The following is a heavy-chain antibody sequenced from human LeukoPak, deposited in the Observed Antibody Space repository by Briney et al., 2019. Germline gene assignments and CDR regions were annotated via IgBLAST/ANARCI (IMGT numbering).Heavy chain of an antibody. V-gene: IGHV1-2*02. Sequence: ASVKVSCKASGYTFTGYYMHWVRQAPGQGLEWMGWINPNRGGTNYAQKFQGRVTMTRDTSISTAYMGLSVLRSDDTAVYYCAREGIRDTPMVFDYWNRGTLVTVPS. J-gene: IGHJ4*02. CDR2: INPNRGGT. CDR1: GYTFTGYY. D-gene: IGHD5-18*01. CDR3: AREGIRDTPMVFDY.